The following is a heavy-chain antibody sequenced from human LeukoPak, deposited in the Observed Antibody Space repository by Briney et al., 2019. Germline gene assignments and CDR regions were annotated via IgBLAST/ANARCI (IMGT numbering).Heavy chain of an antibody. D-gene: IGHD1-26*01. CDR1: GFTFSSYT. CDR3: AREEGSGSYYFDN. J-gene: IGHJ4*02. CDR2: ISSNGGIT. Sequence: PGGSLRLSCTASGFTFSSYTMHWVRQAPGKGLEYVSAISSNGGITYYANSVKGRFTISRGNSKNTLYLRMGSLRAEDMAVYYCAREEGSGSYYFDNWGQGTLVTVSS. V-gene: IGHV3-64*01.